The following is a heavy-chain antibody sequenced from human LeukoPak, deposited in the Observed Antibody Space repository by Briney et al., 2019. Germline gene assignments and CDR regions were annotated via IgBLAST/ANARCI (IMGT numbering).Heavy chain of an antibody. Sequence: LGAPSPHRPGSGGSTSRYYLRWIRQPPGEGPEWIGYIYSSGSTNYNPSLKSRVTISVDTSKSQFSLKLSSVTAADTAVYYCARGYSYYFDYWGQGTLVTVSS. CDR2: IYSSGST. J-gene: IGHJ4*02. CDR1: GGSTSRYY. D-gene: IGHD5-18*01. CDR3: ARGYSYYFDY. V-gene: IGHV4-59*01.